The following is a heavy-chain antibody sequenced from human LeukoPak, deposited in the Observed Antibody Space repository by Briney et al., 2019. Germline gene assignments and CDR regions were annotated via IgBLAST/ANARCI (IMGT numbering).Heavy chain of an antibody. V-gene: IGHV3-23*01. Sequence: GGSLRLSCAASGFTFSSYAMRWVRQAPGKGLEWVSAMSGSGGTTYYADSVKGRFAISRDNSRNTLYLQMSSLRTEDTALYYCAKVQQLATIYYFDYWGQGSLVTVSS. CDR1: GFTFSSYA. J-gene: IGHJ4*02. CDR2: MSGSGGTT. CDR3: AKVQQLATIYYFDY. D-gene: IGHD6-13*01.